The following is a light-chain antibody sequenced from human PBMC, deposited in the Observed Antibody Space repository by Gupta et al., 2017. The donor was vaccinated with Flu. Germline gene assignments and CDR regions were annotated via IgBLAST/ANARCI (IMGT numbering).Light chain of an antibody. Sequence: IQMTQSPSTLSASVGDRVTITCRASQTISTWLAWYQQKPGKAPNLLIYKASTLESVVPSRCSGSGSGAEFILTISSLHPDDVATYYCQHYNTYPWTFGQGTKVEIK. CDR3: QHYNTYPWT. J-gene: IGKJ1*01. CDR1: QTISTW. V-gene: IGKV1-5*03. CDR2: KAS.